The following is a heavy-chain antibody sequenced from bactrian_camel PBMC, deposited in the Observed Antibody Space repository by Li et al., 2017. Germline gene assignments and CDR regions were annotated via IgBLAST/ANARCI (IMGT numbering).Heavy chain of an antibody. V-gene: IGHV3S9*01. CDR1: GTTNSGYC. CDR2: IEADGSA. Sequence: HVQLVESGGGSVQAGGSLRLSCSASGTTNSGYCMAWFRQGPENAREGVAQIEADGSAVYADSVKGRFTISQDAAKNTLYLQMVNLKPEDSAMYFCAAAKIGFPSLARYLYTEWGPGTQVTVSS. D-gene: IGHD5*01. J-gene: IGHJ4*01. CDR3: AAAKIGFPSLARYLYTE.